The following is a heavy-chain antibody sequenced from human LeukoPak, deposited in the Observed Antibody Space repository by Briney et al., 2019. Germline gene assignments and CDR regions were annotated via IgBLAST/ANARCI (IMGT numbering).Heavy chain of an antibody. Sequence: ASVKVSCKASGYTFTGYYIHWVRQAPGQGLEWMGWINPNSGDTNYAQKFQGRVTMTRDTSISTAYMELSRLRSDDTAVYYCARDRRRAYYYGSGENFDYWGQGTLVTVSS. J-gene: IGHJ4*02. CDR3: ARDRRRAYYYGSGENFDY. D-gene: IGHD3-10*01. CDR1: GYTFTGYY. V-gene: IGHV1-2*02. CDR2: INPNSGDT.